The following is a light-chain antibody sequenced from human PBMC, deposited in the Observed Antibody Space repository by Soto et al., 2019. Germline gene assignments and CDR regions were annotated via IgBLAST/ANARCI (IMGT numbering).Light chain of an antibody. J-gene: IGLJ1*01. CDR2: GNS. CDR3: QSYDSSLTGSGV. V-gene: IGLV1-40*01. Sequence: QSVLTQPPSVSGAPGQRITISFTGSSSNIGAGFDVAWYQQLPGAAPKLLIYGNSNRPSGVPDRFSGSKSGTSASLAITGLQAEDEADYYCQSYDSSLTGSGVFGTGTKVTVL. CDR1: SSNIGAGFD.